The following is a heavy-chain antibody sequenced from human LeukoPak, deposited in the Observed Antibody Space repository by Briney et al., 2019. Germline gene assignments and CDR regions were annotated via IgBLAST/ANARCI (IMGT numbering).Heavy chain of an antibody. CDR2: IWYDGSSK. CDR3: VRASIEGATILDY. CDR1: GFTVSTNY. Sequence: PGGSLRLSCAASGFTVSTNYMSWVRQTPGKGLEWVAGIWYDGSSKYYTDSVQGRFTISRDNDRNTLFLQMNSLRAQDTAVYYCVRASIEGATILDYWGQGTLVTVSS. J-gene: IGHJ4*02. D-gene: IGHD1-26*01. V-gene: IGHV3-33*08.